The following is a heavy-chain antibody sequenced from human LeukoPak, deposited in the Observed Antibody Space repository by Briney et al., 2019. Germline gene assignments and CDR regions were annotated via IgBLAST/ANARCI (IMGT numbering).Heavy chain of an antibody. V-gene: IGHV3-7*01. CDR3: ASVLLWFGEFTAPFDY. D-gene: IGHD3-10*01. CDR1: GFTFSRYW. Sequence: PGGSLRLSCAASGFTFSRYWMNWVRQAPGKGLEWVANIKQDGSEIYYVDSVKGRFSISRDNAKNSLYLQMNSLRAEDTAVYYCASVLLWFGEFTAPFDYWGQGSWVTASS. J-gene: IGHJ4*02. CDR2: IKQDGSEI.